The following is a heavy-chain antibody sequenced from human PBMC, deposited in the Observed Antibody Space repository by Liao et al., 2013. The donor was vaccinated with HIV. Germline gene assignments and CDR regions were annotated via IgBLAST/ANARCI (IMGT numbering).Heavy chain of an antibody. CDR3: ASRRIGSSWYAFDI. J-gene: IGHJ3*02. D-gene: IGHD6-13*01. CDR2: IYYSGST. CDR1: GGSINSTDHY. V-gene: IGHV4-61*08. Sequence: QVQLQESGPGLVRPSQTLSLTCSVSGGSINSTDHYWSWIRQPPGKGLEWIGYIYYSGSTNYNPSLKSRVTISVDTSKNQFSLKLTSVSAADTAVYYCASRRIGSSWYAFDIWGRGTTVTVSS.